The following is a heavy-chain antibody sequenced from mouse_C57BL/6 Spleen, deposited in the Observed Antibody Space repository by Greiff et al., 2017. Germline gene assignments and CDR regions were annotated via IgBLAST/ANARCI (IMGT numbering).Heavy chain of an antibody. CDR2: INPNNGGP. CDR1: GYTFTDYN. J-gene: IGHJ3*01. D-gene: IGHD2-4*01. CDR3: AREGDDYPFAY. Sequence: EVQLQQSGPELVQPGASVKMSCKASGYTFTDYNMHWVKQSHGKSLEWIGYINPNNGGPSYNQKFKGKATLTVNKSSTTANLELRSLTSEDSAVYYCAREGDDYPFAYWGQGTLVTVSA. V-gene: IGHV1-22*01.